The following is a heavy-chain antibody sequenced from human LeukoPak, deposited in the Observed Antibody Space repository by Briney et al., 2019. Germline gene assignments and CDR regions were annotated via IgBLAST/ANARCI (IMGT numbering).Heavy chain of an antibody. CDR3: AKAYYGSGSPLDWFDP. V-gene: IGHV3-23*01. Sequence: TRGSLRLSCAASGFTFAGYAMTWVRQAPGKGLKWDSLISGSGGSTYYADVVKGRFTISRDNSKNTLYLQMNSLRAEDTAVYYCAKAYYGSGSPLDWFDPWGQGTLVTVSS. D-gene: IGHD3-10*01. CDR1: GFTFAGYA. J-gene: IGHJ5*02. CDR2: ISGSGGST.